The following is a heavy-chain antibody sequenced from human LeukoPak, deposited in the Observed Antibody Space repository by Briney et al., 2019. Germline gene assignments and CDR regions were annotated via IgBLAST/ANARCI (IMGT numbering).Heavy chain of an antibody. CDR2: VVGGGTT. J-gene: IGHJ5*02. Sequence: GGSLRLSCAASGFTFSTFAMTWVRQVPGKGLEWVSGVVGGGTTYYADSVKGRFTLSKDNSKKTVYLQMNSLRVEDTAIYYCAKDLHYNDGRWEFDPWGQGTLVTVSS. V-gene: IGHV3-23*01. D-gene: IGHD5-24*01. CDR1: GFTFSTFA. CDR3: AKDLHYNDGRWEFDP.